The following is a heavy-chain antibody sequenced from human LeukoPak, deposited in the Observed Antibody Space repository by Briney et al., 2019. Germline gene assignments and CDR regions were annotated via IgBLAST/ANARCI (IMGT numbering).Heavy chain of an antibody. CDR1: RFTFRNHG. CDR3: ARDRDARYLDY. J-gene: IGHJ4*02. CDR2: IWYDGSNK. V-gene: IGHV3-33*01. Sequence: GGPLRLSCAASRFTFRNHGMHWVRQAPGKGLEWVAVIWYDGSNKYYADSVKGRFTISRDNSKNTLYLQMNSLRAEDTAVYYCARDRDARYLDYWGQGTLVTVSS. D-gene: IGHD6-6*01.